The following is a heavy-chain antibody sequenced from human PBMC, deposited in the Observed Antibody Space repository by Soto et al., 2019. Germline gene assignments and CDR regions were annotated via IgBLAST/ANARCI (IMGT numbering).Heavy chain of an antibody. J-gene: IGHJ3*02. D-gene: IGHD6-25*01. CDR3: ARAAPHVGADPGAFDI. CDR1: GYSFTSYW. Sequence: GESLKISCXGSGYSFTSYWIGWVRQMPGKGLEWMGIIYPGDSDTRYSPSFQGQVTISADKSISTAYLQWSSLKASDTAMYYCARAAPHVGADPGAFDIWGQGTMVTVSS. CDR2: IYPGDSDT. V-gene: IGHV5-51*01.